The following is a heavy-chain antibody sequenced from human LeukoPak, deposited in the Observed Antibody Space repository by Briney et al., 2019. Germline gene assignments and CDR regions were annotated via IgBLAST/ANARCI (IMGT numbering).Heavy chain of an antibody. CDR1: GFTLSSYG. J-gene: IGHJ4*02. CDR2: IWYAESYK. Sequence: PGGSLRLSCAASGFTLSSYGIHWVRQAPGKGPEWVANIWYAESYKYYGDNNKHYADSAKGRFTISRDDSKNTLYLQMNSLRAEDTAIYYCARSRDGYIHGLEYWGRGTLVIVS. CDR3: ARSRDGYIHGLEY. V-gene: IGHV3-33*01. D-gene: IGHD5-24*01.